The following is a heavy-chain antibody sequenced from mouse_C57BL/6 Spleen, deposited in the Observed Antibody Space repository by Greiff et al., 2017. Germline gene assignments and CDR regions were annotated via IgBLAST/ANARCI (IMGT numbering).Heavy chain of an antibody. CDR2: IYPGDGDT. D-gene: IGHD1-1*01. J-gene: IGHJ2*01. CDR1: GYAFSSSW. CDR3: ARSFTTVVASSFDY. V-gene: IGHV1-82*01. Sequence: VQRVESGPELVKPGASVKISCKASGYAFSSSWMNWVKQRPGKGLEWIGRIYPGDGDTNYNGKFKGKATLTADKSSSTAYMQLSSLTSEDSAVYFCARSFTTVVASSFDYWGQGTTLTVSS.